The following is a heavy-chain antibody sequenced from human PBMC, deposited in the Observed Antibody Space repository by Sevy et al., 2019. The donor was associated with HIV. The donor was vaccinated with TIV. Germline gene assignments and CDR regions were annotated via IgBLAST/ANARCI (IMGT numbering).Heavy chain of an antibody. CDR1: GFTLSDYY. V-gene: IGHV3-11*01. CDR2: ISGNDDTK. D-gene: IGHD4-17*01. CDR3: ARDHVKDGDLGDYYYFAMDV. Sequence: GGSLRLSCAASGFTLSDYYMSWIRQAPGKGLEWVSYISGNDDTKYYADSVKGRFTISRDNAKNSVYLQMNSLRAGDTAVYYCARDHVKDGDLGDYYYFAMDVWGQGTTVTVSS. J-gene: IGHJ6*02.